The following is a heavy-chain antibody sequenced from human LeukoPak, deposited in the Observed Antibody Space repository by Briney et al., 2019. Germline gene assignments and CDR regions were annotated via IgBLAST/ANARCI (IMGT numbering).Heavy chain of an antibody. D-gene: IGHD2-2*01. V-gene: IGHV4-39*07. CDR3: ARDRGHCSSTGCYPSYNWFDP. Sequence: SETLSLTCTVSGGSISSSSYYWGWIRQPPGKGLEWIGSIYYSGSTYYNPSLKSRVTISVDTSKNQFSLKLSSVTAADTAVYYCARDRGHCSSTGCYPSYNWFDPWGQGTLVTVSS. CDR1: GGSISSSSYY. J-gene: IGHJ5*02. CDR2: IYYSGST.